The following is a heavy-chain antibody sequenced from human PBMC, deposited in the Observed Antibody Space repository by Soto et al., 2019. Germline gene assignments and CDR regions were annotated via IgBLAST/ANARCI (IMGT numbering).Heavy chain of an antibody. V-gene: IGHV1-18*01. Sequence: ASVKVSCKASGYTFTSYGISWVRQAPGQGLEWMGWISAYNGNTNYAQKLQGRVTMTTDTSTSTAYMELRSLRSDDTAVYYCARDKDGIVVVVAAAIDYRGQGTLVTGSS. CDR1: GYTFTSYG. J-gene: IGHJ4*02. D-gene: IGHD2-15*01. CDR3: ARDKDGIVVVVAAAIDY. CDR2: ISAYNGNT.